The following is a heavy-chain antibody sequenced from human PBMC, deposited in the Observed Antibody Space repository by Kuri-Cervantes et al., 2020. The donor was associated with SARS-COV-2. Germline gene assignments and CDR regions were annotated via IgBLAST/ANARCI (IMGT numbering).Heavy chain of an antibody. Sequence: GSLRLSCTVSGGSISSYYWTWVRQPPGKGLEWIGNIYYSGSAFYNPSLKSRVTMSLDMSRSQFSLRLTSVTAADTAVYYCARDSRSSYQVLLDHYYYSYMDVWDKGTTVTVSS. D-gene: IGHD3-3*01. CDR3: ARDSRSSYQVLLDHYYYSYMDV. J-gene: IGHJ6*03. CDR2: IYYSGSA. V-gene: IGHV4-59*12. CDR1: GGSISSYY.